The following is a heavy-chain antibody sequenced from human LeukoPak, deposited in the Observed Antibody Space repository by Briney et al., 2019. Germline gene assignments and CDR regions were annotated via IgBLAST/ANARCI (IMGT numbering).Heavy chain of an antibody. Sequence: ASVKVSCKASGYTFTSYGISWVRQAPGQGLEWMGWISAYNGNTNFAQKLQGRVTMTTDTSTSTAYMELRSLRSDDTAVYYCASPVRMVRGRAVRDYYGIDVWGQGTTVTVSS. CDR2: ISAYNGNT. V-gene: IGHV1-18*01. J-gene: IGHJ6*02. D-gene: IGHD3-10*01. CDR3: ASPVRMVRGRAVRDYYGIDV. CDR1: GYTFTSYG.